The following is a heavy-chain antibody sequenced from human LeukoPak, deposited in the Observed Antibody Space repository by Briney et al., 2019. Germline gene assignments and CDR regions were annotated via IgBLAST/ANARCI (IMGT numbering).Heavy chain of an antibody. D-gene: IGHD5-24*01. CDR1: GFIFDDFA. CDR3: AKDMKRRETATID. V-gene: IGHV3-9*01. CDR2: INWNSGSK. Sequence: PGGSLRLSCVASGFIFDDFAMHWVRQAPGKGLEWVSGINWNSGSKVYADSVKGRFTISRDNAKSSLFLQMNSLSAEDTALYYCAKDMKRRETATIDWGQGTLVIVSS. J-gene: IGHJ4*02.